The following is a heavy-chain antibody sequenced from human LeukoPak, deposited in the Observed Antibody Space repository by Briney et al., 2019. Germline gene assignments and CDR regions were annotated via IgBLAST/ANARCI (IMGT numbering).Heavy chain of an antibody. CDR3: ARVVVVVATMDYFDY. CDR2: IYSGGSA. CDR1: GFTVSSNY. J-gene: IGHJ4*02. Sequence: GGSLRLSCAASGFTVSSNYMSWVRQAPGKGLEWVSVIYSGGSAYYADSVKGRFAISRDQSKNTLYRQMNSLTAEDTAVYYCARVVVVVATMDYFDYWGQGTLVTVSS. V-gene: IGHV3-53*01. D-gene: IGHD2-15*01.